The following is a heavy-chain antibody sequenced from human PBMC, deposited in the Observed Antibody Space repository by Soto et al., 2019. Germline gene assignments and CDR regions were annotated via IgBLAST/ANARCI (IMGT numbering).Heavy chain of an antibody. CDR3: ASQPDPYYYYGMDV. CDR1: GFTFSSYW. Sequence: EVQLVESGGGLVQPGGSLRLSCAASGFTFSSYWMHWVRQAPGKGLVWVSRINSDGSSTSYADSVKGRFTISRDNAKNTLYLQMNSLRAEDTAVYYCASQPDPYYYYGMDVWGQGTTVTVSS. V-gene: IGHV3-74*01. J-gene: IGHJ6*02. CDR2: INSDGSST.